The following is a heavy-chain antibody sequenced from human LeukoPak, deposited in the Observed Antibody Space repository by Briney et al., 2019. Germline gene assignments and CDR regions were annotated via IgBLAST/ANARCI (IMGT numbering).Heavy chain of an antibody. CDR1: GYTFTDYY. D-gene: IGHD2-2*01. CDR2: INPNNGGT. CDR3: ARGPSHGAFDI. Sequence: ASVKVSCKASGYTFTDYYMHWMRQAPGQGLEWVGWINPNNGGTSYAQKLQGRVSMTRDTSITTAHMELSSLRSDDTAVYYCARGPSHGAFDIWGQGTMVTVSS. V-gene: IGHV1-2*02. J-gene: IGHJ3*02.